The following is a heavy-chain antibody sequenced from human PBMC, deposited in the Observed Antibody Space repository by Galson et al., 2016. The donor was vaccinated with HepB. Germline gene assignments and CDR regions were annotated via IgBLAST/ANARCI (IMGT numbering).Heavy chain of an antibody. CDR2: INKDGSST. CDR1: GFSFSRYW. D-gene: IGHD3-3*01. V-gene: IGHV3-74*01. Sequence: SLRLSCAASGFSFSRYWMHWVRQAPGKGLVCVSRINKDGSSTSYADSVKGRFTISRDNAKNTLYLQMNSLRAEDTAVYYCARMESGGYDFWSGHYSWSGGMDVWGRGTVVTVSS. CDR3: ARMESGGYDFWSGHYSWSGGMDV. J-gene: IGHJ6*02.